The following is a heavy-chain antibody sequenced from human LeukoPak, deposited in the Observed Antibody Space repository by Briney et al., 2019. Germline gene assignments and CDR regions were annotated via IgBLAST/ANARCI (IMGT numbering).Heavy chain of an antibody. CDR2: INYSGSS. CDR1: GGSISSYY. V-gene: IGHV4-59*01. Sequence: PSETLSLTCTVSGGSISSYYWSWIRQPPGKGLEWIGYINYSGSSNYNPSLKSRVTISVDTSKNQFSLKLRSVIAADTAVYYCVRGVGDSIALDYWGQGTLVTVSS. J-gene: IGHJ4*02. CDR3: VRGVGDSIALDY. D-gene: IGHD3-22*01.